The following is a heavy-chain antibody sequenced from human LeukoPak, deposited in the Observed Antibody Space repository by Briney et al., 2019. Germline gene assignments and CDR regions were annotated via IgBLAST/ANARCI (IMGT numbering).Heavy chain of an antibody. CDR3: ARRHSSSWYFDY. Sequence: PSETLSLTCTVSGGSISSYYWSWIRQPSGKGLEWIGYIYYSGSTNYNPSLKSRVTISVDTSKNQFSLKLSSVTAADTAVYYCARRHSSSWYFDYWGQGTLVTVSS. CDR2: IYYSGST. CDR1: GGSISSYY. J-gene: IGHJ4*02. V-gene: IGHV4-59*08. D-gene: IGHD6-13*01.